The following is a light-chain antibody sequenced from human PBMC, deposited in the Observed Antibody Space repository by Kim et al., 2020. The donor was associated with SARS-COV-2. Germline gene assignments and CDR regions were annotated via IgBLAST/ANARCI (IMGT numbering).Light chain of an antibody. CDR1: SSDVGCYNY. V-gene: IGLV2-14*03. CDR3: SSYTSSSTLWV. J-gene: IGLJ3*02. Sequence: QSITISCTGTSSDVGCYNYVSWYQQHPGKAPKLMIYDVSNRPSGVSNRFSGSKSGNTASLTISGLQAEDEADYYCSSYTSSSTLWVFGGGTQLTVL. CDR2: DVS.